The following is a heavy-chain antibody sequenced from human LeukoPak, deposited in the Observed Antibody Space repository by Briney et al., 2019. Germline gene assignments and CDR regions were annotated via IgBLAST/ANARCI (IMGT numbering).Heavy chain of an antibody. Sequence: PSETLSLTCAVSGGSISSSNWWSWVRQPPGKGLEWIGEIYHSGSTNYNPSLKSRVTISVDKSKNQFSLKLSSVTAADTAVYYCAGRTGTSGSYWFDPWGQGTLVTVSS. V-gene: IGHV4-4*02. J-gene: IGHJ5*02. D-gene: IGHD1-26*01. CDR3: AGRTGTSGSYWFDP. CDR1: GGSISSSNW. CDR2: IYHSGST.